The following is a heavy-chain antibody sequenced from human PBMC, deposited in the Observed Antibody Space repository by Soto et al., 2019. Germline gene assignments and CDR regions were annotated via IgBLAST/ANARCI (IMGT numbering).Heavy chain of an antibody. CDR1: GGTFSSYA. Sequence: SVKVSCKASGGTFSSYAISWVRQAPGQGLEWMGGIIPIFGTANYAQKFQGRVTITADESTSTAYMELSSLRSEDTAVYYCARDRFGSGSPKRVDAFDIWGQGKMVTVS. CDR3: ARDRFGSGSPKRVDAFDI. D-gene: IGHD1-26*01. J-gene: IGHJ3*02. CDR2: IIPIFGTA. V-gene: IGHV1-69*13.